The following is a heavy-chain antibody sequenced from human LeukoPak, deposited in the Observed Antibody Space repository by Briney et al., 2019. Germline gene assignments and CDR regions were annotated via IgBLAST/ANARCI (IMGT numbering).Heavy chain of an antibody. Sequence: GSSVKVSCKASGGTFSSYAISWVRQAPGQGLEWMGGIIPIFGTANYAQKFQGRVTITADESTSTAYMELSSLRSEDTAVYYCARGYCSSTSCYVGDYWGQGTLVTVSS. CDR1: GGTFSSYA. CDR3: ARGYCSSTSCYVGDY. CDR2: IIPIFGTA. V-gene: IGHV1-69*01. D-gene: IGHD2-2*01. J-gene: IGHJ4*02.